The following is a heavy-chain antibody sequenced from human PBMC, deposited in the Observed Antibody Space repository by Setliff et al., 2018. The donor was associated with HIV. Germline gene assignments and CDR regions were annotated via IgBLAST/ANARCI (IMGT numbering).Heavy chain of an antibody. CDR1: GFMFGDYG. CDR3: SRMEYNTLGSYFYYYYMDV. CDR2: IRSNGVT. V-gene: IGHV3-49*04. J-gene: IGHJ6*03. D-gene: IGHD7-27*01. Sequence: GSLRLSCTASGFMFGDYGINWVRQPPGKGLEWVGLIRSNGVTEYAASVKGRFIITRDDSKSVAYLQMNSLWTEDTAVYYCSRMEYNTLGSYFYYYYMDVWGKGTTVTVSS.